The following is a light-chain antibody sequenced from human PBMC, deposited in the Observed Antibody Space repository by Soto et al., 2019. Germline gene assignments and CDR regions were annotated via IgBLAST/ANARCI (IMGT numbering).Light chain of an antibody. V-gene: IGLV1-40*01. CDR1: SSNIGAGYD. Sequence: QSVLTQPPSVSGAPGQRVTISCTGSSSNIGAGYDVHWYQQLPGTAPKLLIYGNSNRPSGVPDRLSGSKSGTSASLAITGLQAEDEADYYCQSCKSSLSGLYVFGTGTKVTDL. CDR3: QSCKSSLSGLYV. J-gene: IGLJ1*01. CDR2: GNS.